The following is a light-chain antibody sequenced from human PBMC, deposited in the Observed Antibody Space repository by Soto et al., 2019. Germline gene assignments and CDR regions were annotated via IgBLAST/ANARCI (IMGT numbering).Light chain of an antibody. V-gene: IGKV1-33*01. Sequence: DVQMTQSPSSLSASVGDRVTITCQASQDISDNLNWYQQKPGKAPKLLIYEASNLETGVPSRFSGSGSGTDFSFTISSLQPEDVATYYSQHYNNLLTFGGGTKVEIK. CDR3: QHYNNLLT. J-gene: IGKJ4*01. CDR1: QDISDN. CDR2: EAS.